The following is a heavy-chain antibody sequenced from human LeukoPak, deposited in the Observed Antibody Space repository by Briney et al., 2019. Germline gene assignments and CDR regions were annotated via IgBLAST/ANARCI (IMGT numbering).Heavy chain of an antibody. J-gene: IGHJ3*02. CDR3: ARDLVTVTKVFDI. V-gene: IGHV4-59*11. CDR2: ISYIGST. D-gene: IGHD4-17*01. Sequence: SETLSLTCAVSDDSFSIHYWTWIRQPPGKGLEWIGYISYIGSTNYNPSLKSRVTISIDTSRNQFSLRLSSVTAADTAVYYCARDLVTVTKVFDIWGQGTMVSVSS. CDR1: DDSFSIHY.